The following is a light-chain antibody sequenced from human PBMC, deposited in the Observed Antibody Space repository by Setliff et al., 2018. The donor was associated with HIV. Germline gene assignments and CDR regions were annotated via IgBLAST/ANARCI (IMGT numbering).Light chain of an antibody. Sequence: QSVLAQPASVSGSPGQSITISCTGAGIELGSKDFVSWYQQHPGKAPRLIMFDFTKRPSGVSGRFSGSKSDNTASLTISRLHAEDESDYYCCSYVENSRVFGGGTKVTVL. J-gene: IGLJ3*02. CDR3: CSYVENSRV. CDR1: GIELGSKDF. CDR2: DFT. V-gene: IGLV2-23*02.